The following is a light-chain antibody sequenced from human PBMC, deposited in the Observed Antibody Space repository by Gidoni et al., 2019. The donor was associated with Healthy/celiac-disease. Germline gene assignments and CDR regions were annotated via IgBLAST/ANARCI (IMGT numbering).Light chain of an antibody. CDR3: QQSYSTPPIT. CDR2: AAS. J-gene: IGKJ5*01. Sequence: DIQLTHSPPSLSASVGDRVTITCRASQSISSYLNWYQQKPGKAPKLLIYAASSLQSGVPSRFSGSGSGTDFTLTISSLQPEDFATYYCQQSYSTPPITFGQXTRLEIK. CDR1: QSISSY. V-gene: IGKV1-39*01.